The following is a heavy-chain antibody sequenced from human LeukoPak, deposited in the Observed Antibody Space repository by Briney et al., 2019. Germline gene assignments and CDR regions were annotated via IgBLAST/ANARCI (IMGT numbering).Heavy chain of an antibody. Sequence: SETLSLTCTVSGGSISSYYWSWIRQPPGNGLEWIGYIYYSGSTNYNPSLKSRVTISVDTSKNQFSLKLSSVTAADTAVYYCARDGDLGHFDYWGQGTLVTVSS. J-gene: IGHJ4*02. D-gene: IGHD7-27*01. CDR3: ARDGDLGHFDY. CDR1: GGSISSYY. V-gene: IGHV4-59*01. CDR2: IYYSGST.